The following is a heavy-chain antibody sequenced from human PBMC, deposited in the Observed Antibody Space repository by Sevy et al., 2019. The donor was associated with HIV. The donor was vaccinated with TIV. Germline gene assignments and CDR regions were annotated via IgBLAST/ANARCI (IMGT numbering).Heavy chain of an antibody. CDR3: ATYYYGSGRTFDY. D-gene: IGHD3-10*01. J-gene: IGHJ4*03. CDR2: IGLSGDTI. V-gene: IGHV3-11*01. CDR1: GFTFSDYY. Sequence: GGSLRLSCAVSGFTFSDYYMTWIRQAPGKGLEWVSYIGLSGDTIYYADSVKGRFTISRDNAKNSLFLQMNSLRAEDTAVYYCATYYYGSGRTFDYWGQGTTVTVSS.